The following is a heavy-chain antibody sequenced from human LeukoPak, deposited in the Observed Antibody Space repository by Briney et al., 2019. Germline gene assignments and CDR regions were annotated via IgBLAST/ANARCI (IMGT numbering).Heavy chain of an antibody. V-gene: IGHV3-23*01. CDR3: AKGNSSGWSGRLTAS. D-gene: IGHD6-19*01. CDR2: IAGSSGTT. J-gene: IGHJ5*02. CDR1: GFTFSSYT. Sequence: GGSLRLSCATSGFTFSSYTMTWVRQAPGKGLEWVSAIAGSSGTTYYADSVRGRFTISRDNSKNTLYLHMNSLRAEDTAVYFCAKGNSSGWSGRLTASWGQGTLVVVSS.